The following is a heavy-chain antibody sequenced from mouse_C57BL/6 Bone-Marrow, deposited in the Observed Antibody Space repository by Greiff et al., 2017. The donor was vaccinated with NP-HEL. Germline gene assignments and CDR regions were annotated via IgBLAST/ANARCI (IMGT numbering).Heavy chain of an antibody. D-gene: IGHD1-1*01. CDR3: ARAEDYGSPFYYAMDY. V-gene: IGHV5-16*01. CDR1: GFTFSDYY. Sequence: EVMLVESEGGLVQPGSSMKLSCTASGFTFSDYYMAWVRQVPEKGLEWVANINYDGSSTYYLDSLKSRFIISRDNAKNILYLQMSSLKSEDTATYYCARAEDYGSPFYYAMDYGGQGTSVTVSS. CDR2: INYDGSST. J-gene: IGHJ4*01.